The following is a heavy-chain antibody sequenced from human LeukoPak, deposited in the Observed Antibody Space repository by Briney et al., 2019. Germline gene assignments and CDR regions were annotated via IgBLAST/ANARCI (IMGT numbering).Heavy chain of an antibody. Sequence: GGSLSLSCSASGFTFWRYYMVGLRQAPGKGLEWVANIKQDGSEKYYLGSVKGRFTISRDNAESSLFLQLNSLRGEDTAVYFWACGLGLLSSSWGQGTLVTVSS. V-gene: IGHV3-7*02. J-gene: IGHJ5*02. D-gene: IGHD4-17*01. CDR3: ACGLGLLSSS. CDR2: IKQDGSEK. CDR1: GFTFWRYY.